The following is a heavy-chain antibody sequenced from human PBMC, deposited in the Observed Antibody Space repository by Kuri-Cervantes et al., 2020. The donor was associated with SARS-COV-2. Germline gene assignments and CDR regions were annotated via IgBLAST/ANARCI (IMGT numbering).Heavy chain of an antibody. J-gene: IGHJ5*02. Sequence: SETLTLTCTVSGGSISGSGYYWSWIRQHPGKGLDWIGYIYYSGSTCYNPSLKSLVTISVDTSKNQFSLKLSSVTAADTAVYYCEKVQEQLEERCWGLNWFDPWGQGTLVTVSS. CDR2: IYYSGST. CDR3: EKVQEQLEERCWGLNWFDP. D-gene: IGHD6-13*01. V-gene: IGHV4-31*01. CDR1: GGSISGSGYY.